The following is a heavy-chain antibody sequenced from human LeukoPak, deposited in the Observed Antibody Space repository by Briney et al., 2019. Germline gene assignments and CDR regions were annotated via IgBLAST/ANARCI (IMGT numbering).Heavy chain of an antibody. CDR1: GFTFSSYA. D-gene: IGHD3-16*01. CDR2: INPSGSVK. J-gene: IGHJ6*02. Sequence: QPGGSLRLSCAASGFTFSSYAMHWVRQAPGKGLEWVASINPSGSVKYYVNSVKGRFTISRDNAKNSLYLQMGNLRAEDTAVYFCARGGGLDVWGQGATVTVSS. V-gene: IGHV3-7*03. CDR3: ARGGGLDV.